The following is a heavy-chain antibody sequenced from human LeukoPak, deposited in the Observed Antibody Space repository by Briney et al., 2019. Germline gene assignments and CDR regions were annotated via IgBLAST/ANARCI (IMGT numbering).Heavy chain of an antibody. Sequence: GGSLRLSCAASGFTFSSYAMTWVRQAPGKGLEWVSAISPSGDNTYHADSMKGRFTISRDNSKNTLYLQMNSLRAEDTALYFCARSGGMDVWGQGTMVTVSS. J-gene: IGHJ6*02. CDR3: ARSGGMDV. CDR1: GFTFSSYA. D-gene: IGHD3-10*01. V-gene: IGHV3-23*01. CDR2: ISPSGDNT.